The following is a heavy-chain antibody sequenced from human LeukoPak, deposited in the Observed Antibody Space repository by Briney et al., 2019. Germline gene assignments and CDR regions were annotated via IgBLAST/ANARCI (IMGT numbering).Heavy chain of an antibody. V-gene: IGHV3-48*03. J-gene: IGHJ4*02. CDR1: GLTFSSYE. CDR3: ARVPGSSGWNYYFDY. CDR2: ISSSGNTI. D-gene: IGHD6-19*01. Sequence: GGSPRLSCAASGLTFSSYEMNWVRQAPGKGLEWVSYISSSGNTIYYADSVKGRFTISRDNAKNSLYLQMNSLRAEDTAVYYCARVPGSSGWNYYFDYWGQGTLVTVSS.